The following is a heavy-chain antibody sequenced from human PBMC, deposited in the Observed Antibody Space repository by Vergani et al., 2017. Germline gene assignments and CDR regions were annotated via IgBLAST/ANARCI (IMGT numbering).Heavy chain of an antibody. CDR2: ISGSGRTT. Sequence: EVQLVESGGGLVQPGGSLRLSCVTSGFTFSTYAMAWVRPAPGKGLEWVSGISGSGRTTEYADSVKGRFNISRDNSENTLYLRINSLRAGDTAVYYCTSRLLGAPVESWGQGTLVIVSS. J-gene: IGHJ4*02. V-gene: IGHV3-23*04. CDR1: GFTFSTYA. CDR3: TSRLLGAPVES. D-gene: IGHD1-26*01.